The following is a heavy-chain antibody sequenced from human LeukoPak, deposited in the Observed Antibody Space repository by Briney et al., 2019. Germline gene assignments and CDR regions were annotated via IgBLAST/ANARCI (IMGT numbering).Heavy chain of an antibody. V-gene: IGHV4-34*01. J-gene: IGHJ3*02. D-gene: IGHD2-8*01. Sequence: SETLPLTCAVYGGSFSGYYWSWIRQPPGKGLEWIGEINHSGSTNYNPSLKSRVTISVDTSKNQFSLKLSSVTAADTAVYYCARVKLMIVLMVYVRDAFDIWGQGTMVTVSS. CDR3: ARVKLMIVLMVYVRDAFDI. CDR2: INHSGST. CDR1: GGSFSGYY.